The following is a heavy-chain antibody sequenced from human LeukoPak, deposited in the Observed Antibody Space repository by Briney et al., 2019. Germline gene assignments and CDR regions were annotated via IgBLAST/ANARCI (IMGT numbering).Heavy chain of an antibody. J-gene: IGHJ4*02. CDR1: GFTFSSYG. V-gene: IGHV3-30*02. D-gene: IGHD1-26*01. Sequence: GGSLRLSCAASGFTFSSYGMHWVRQAPGRGLEWVAFIRYDGSNKYYADSVKGRFTISRDNSKNTLYLQMNSLRAEDTAVYYCARDPIPVGATPRPVDYWGQGTLVTVSS. CDR2: IRYDGSNK. CDR3: ARDPIPVGATPRPVDY.